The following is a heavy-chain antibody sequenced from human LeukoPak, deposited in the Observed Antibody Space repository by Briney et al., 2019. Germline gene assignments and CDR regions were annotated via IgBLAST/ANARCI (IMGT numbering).Heavy chain of an antibody. D-gene: IGHD3-22*01. CDR2: VIPISGTV. J-gene: IGHJ4*02. CDR3: ARDIVGQGFDS. V-gene: IGHV1-69*13. Sequence: GASVKVSCKASGGTFSSYAISWVRQAPGQGLEWMGGVIPISGTVNYAQKFQGRVKITADESTSSAYMELSSLRSEDTAEYYCARDIVGQGFDSWGQGTLVTVSS. CDR1: GGTFSSYA.